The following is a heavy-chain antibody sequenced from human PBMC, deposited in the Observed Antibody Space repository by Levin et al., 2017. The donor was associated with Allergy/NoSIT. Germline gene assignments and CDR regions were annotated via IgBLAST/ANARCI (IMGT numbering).Heavy chain of an antibody. J-gene: IGHJ6*02. V-gene: IGHV3-49*04. CDR2: IRSKAYGGTT. CDR1: GFTFGDYA. D-gene: IGHD3-9*01. Sequence: GGSLRLSCTASGFTFGDYAMSWVRQAPGKGLEWVGFIRSKAYGGTTEYAASVKGRFTISRDDSKSIAYLQMNSLKTEDTAVYYCTRDVYDILTYAGLIDGMDVWGQGTTVTVSS. CDR3: TRDVYDILTYAGLIDGMDV.